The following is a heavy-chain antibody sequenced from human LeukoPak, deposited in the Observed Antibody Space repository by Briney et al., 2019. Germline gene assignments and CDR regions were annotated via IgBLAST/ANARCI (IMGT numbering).Heavy chain of an antibody. V-gene: IGHV4-39*01. CDR3: ARSAYSSGWHLREFDY. J-gene: IGHJ4*02. D-gene: IGHD6-19*01. CDR2: IHYRGST. Sequence: SETLSLTCTVSGGSISSSSYFWDWIRQPPGKGLEWIGGIHYRGSTYYNPSLKSRVTISVDTSKNQFSLKVNSVTAADTAVYYCARSAYSSGWHLREFDYWGQGTLVTVSS. CDR1: GGSISSSSYF.